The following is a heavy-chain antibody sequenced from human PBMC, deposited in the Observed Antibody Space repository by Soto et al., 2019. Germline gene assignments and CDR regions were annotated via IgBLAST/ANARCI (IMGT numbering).Heavy chain of an antibody. J-gene: IGHJ5*02. CDR2: INHSGST. CDR1: GGSFSGYY. V-gene: IGHV4-34*01. D-gene: IGHD3-3*01. Sequence: SETLSLTCAVYGGSFSGYYWSWIRQPPGKGLEWIGEINHSGSTNYNPSLKSRVTISVDTSKNQFSLKLSSVTAADTAVYYCARGRYDFWSGYLSRYNWFDPWGQGTLVTVSS. CDR3: ARGRYDFWSGYLSRYNWFDP.